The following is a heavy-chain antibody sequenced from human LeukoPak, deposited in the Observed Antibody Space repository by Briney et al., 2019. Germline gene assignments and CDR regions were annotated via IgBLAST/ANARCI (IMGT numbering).Heavy chain of an antibody. D-gene: IGHD2-2*01. CDR2: INHSGST. Sequence: KPSETLSLTCAVYGGSFSGYYWSWIRQPPGKGLEWIGEINHSGSTNYNPSLKSRVTISVDTSKNQFSLKLSSVTAADTAVYYCATKGYCSSTSCPEYWGQGTLVTVSS. CDR3: ATKGYCSSTSCPEY. CDR1: GGSFSGYY. V-gene: IGHV4-34*01. J-gene: IGHJ4*02.